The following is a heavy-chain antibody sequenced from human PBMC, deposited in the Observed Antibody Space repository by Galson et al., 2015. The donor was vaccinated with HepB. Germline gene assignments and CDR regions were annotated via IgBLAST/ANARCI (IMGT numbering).Heavy chain of an antibody. CDR2: ISSYNGNR. J-gene: IGHJ4*02. CDR1: GYSFTSYG. V-gene: IGHV1-18*01. D-gene: IGHD6-13*01. CDR3: ARDELDIAAAGYFDY. Sequence: SVKVSCKASGYSFTSYGFSWVRQAPGQGLEWMGWISSYNGNRNYAQKLQGRVTMTTDTSTSTAYMELRSLRSDDTAVYFCARDELDIAAAGYFDYWGQGTLGTISS.